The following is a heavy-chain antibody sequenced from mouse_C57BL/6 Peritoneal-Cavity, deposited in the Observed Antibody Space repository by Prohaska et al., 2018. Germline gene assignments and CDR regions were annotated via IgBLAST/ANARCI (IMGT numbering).Heavy chain of an antibody. CDR2: IDPSDSET. V-gene: IGHV1-52*01. J-gene: IGHJ1*03. Sequence: QVQLQQPGAELVKPGSSVKLSCKASGYTFTSYWMHWVKQRPIQGLEWIGNIDPSDSETHYNQKFKDKAKLTVGKSSSTAYMQLSSLTSEDSAVYYCAIYYGNYWYFDVWGTGTTVTVSS. CDR3: AIYYGNYWYFDV. D-gene: IGHD2-1*01. CDR1: GYTFTSYW.